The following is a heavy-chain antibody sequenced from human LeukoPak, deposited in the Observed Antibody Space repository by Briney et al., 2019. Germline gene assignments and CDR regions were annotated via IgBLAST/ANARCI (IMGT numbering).Heavy chain of an antibody. V-gene: IGHV3-23*01. CDR1: GFTFSTYG. CDR3: AREITTGRAFDY. Sequence: GGSLRLSCAASGFTFSTYGMTWVRQAPGKGLEWVSSISGSGGSTYYADSLKGRFTISRDNAKNSLSLQMNSLRAEDTAVYYCAREITTGRAFDYWGQGTLVTVSS. CDR2: ISGSGGST. D-gene: IGHD3-3*01. J-gene: IGHJ4*02.